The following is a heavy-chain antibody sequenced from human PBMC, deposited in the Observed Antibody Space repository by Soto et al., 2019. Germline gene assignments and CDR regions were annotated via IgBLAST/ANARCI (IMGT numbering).Heavy chain of an antibody. D-gene: IGHD6-13*01. CDR1: GYTFTSYA. CDR2: INAGNGNT. CDR3: ARDNSTADYYYYMHV. V-gene: IGHV1-3*01. Sequence: ASVKVSCKASGYTFTSYAMHWVRQAPGQRLEWMGWINAGNGNTKYSQKFQGRVTITRDTSASTAYMELSSLRSEDTAVYYCARDNSTADYYYYMHVWRKGPTVTVAS. J-gene: IGHJ6*03.